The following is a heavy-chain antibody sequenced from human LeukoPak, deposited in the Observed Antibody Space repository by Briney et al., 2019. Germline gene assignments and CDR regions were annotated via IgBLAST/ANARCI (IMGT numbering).Heavy chain of an antibody. CDR2: IYSGGST. J-gene: IGHJ4*02. D-gene: IGHD6-6*01. CDR3: ARADDSSSGYFDY. V-gene: IGHV3-53*01. Sequence: GGSLRLSCAASGFTVSSNYMSWVRQAPGKGLEWVSVIYSGGSTYYADSVKGRFTISRDNAKNSLYPQMNSLRAEDTAVYYCARADDSSSGYFDYWGQGTLVTVSS. CDR1: GFTVSSNY.